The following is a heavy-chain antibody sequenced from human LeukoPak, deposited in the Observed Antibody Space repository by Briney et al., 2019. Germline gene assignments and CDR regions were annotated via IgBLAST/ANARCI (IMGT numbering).Heavy chain of an antibody. V-gene: IGHV3-7*01. CDR1: GFTFTTYW. CDR2: IKPDGGEK. D-gene: IGHD2-2*01. Sequence: GGSLRLSCTASGFTFTTYWMSWVRQAPGKGLEWVANIKPDGGEKYYVDSVKGRFTISRDNAKNSVYLQMNSLRAEDTAVYYRAREDCDATSCYWGIIYWGQGTLVTVSS. J-gene: IGHJ4*02. CDR3: AREDCDATSCYWGIIY.